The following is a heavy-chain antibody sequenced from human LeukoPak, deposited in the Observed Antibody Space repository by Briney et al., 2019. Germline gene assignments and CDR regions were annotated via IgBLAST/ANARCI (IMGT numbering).Heavy chain of an antibody. Sequence: GGSLRLSCAASGFTFSSYEMNWVRQAPGKGLEWVSYISSSGSTIYYADSVKGRFTISRDNAKNSLYLQMNSLRAEDTAVYYCARLGQWLGRRGGFDYWGQGTLVTVSS. V-gene: IGHV3-48*03. J-gene: IGHJ4*02. CDR1: GFTFSSYE. CDR2: ISSSGSTI. CDR3: ARLGQWLGRRGGFDY. D-gene: IGHD6-19*01.